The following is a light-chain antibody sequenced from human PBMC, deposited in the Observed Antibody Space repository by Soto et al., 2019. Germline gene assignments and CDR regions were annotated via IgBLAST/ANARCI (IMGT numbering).Light chain of an antibody. V-gene: IGKV1-9*01. Sequence: DIHLTQTPSFLSASVGYRFTVTCRASQGSPTYLAWYQQKPGKGPKLLIYGVSTLQSGVPSRFRGTGSGTEFTLTITSLQPEDSETYYCQQLNHYPLTFGQGTKVDIK. CDR3: QQLNHYPLT. CDR1: QGSPTY. J-gene: IGKJ1*01. CDR2: GVS.